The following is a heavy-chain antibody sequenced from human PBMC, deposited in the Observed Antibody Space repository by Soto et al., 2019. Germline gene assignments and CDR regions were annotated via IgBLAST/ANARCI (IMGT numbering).Heavy chain of an antibody. V-gene: IGHV1-3*01. Sequence: GASVKVSCKASGGTFSSYTISWVRQAPGQRLEWMGRIIASIGNTKYSQKFQGRVAISRDTSASTAYMEMSSLRSEDTAVYYCARVRIEYDILTGYTFGYHFDYWGQGTLVTVSS. D-gene: IGHD3-9*01. CDR2: IIASIGNT. CDR1: GGTFSSYT. CDR3: ARVRIEYDILTGYTFGYHFDY. J-gene: IGHJ4*02.